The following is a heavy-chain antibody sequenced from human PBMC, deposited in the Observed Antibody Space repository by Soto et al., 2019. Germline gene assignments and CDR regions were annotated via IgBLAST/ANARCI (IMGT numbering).Heavy chain of an antibody. Sequence: SETLSLTCTVSGGSISSSSYYWGWIRQPPGKGLEWIGSIYYSGSTYYNPSLKSRVTISVDTSKNQFSLKLSSVTAADTAVYYCARVTTVTYYYYDGLDVWGQGTTVTVSS. CDR2: IYYSGST. J-gene: IGHJ6*02. V-gene: IGHV4-39*01. D-gene: IGHD4-4*01. CDR3: ARVTTVTYYYYDGLDV. CDR1: GGSISSSSYY.